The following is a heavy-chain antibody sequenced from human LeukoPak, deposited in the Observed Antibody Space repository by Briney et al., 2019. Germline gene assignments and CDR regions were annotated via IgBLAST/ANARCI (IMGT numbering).Heavy chain of an antibody. D-gene: IGHD1-26*01. CDR1: GGSISSYY. J-gene: IGHJ5*02. CDR2: IYYSGST. CDR3: ARYAELGWFDP. Sequence: PSETLSLTCTVSGGSISSYYWSWIRQPPGKGLEWIGYIYYSGSTNYNPSLKSRVTISVDTSKNQFSLKLSSVTAADTAVYYCARYAELGWFDPWGQGTLVTVSS. V-gene: IGHV4-59*01.